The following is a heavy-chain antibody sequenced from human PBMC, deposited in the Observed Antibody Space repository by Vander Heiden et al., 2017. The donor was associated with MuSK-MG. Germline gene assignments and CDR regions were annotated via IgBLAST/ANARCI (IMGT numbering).Heavy chain of an antibody. J-gene: IGHJ5*02. D-gene: IGHD3-3*01. Sequence: EVQLVESGGGLVQPGGSLRLSCAASGFTFSSYWMSWVRQAPGKGLEWVANIKQDGSEKYYVDSVKGRFTISRDNAKNSLYLQMNSLRAEDTAVYYCARDQAYYNFWSGYRGWFDPWGQGTLVTVSS. CDR2: IKQDGSEK. V-gene: IGHV3-7*01. CDR3: ARDQAYYNFWSGYRGWFDP. CDR1: GFTFSSYW.